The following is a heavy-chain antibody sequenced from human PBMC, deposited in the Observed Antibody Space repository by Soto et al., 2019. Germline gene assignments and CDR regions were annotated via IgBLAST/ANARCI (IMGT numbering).Heavy chain of an antibody. CDR3: AKGTAGGIQLWFDY. Sequence: GGSLRLSCAASGFTFDDYAMHWVQQAPGKGLEWVSGISWNSGSIGYADSVKGRFTISRDNAKNSLYLQMNSLRAEDTALYYCAKGTAGGIQLWFDYWGQGTLVTVSS. V-gene: IGHV3-9*01. CDR1: GFTFDDYA. J-gene: IGHJ4*02. CDR2: ISWNSGSI. D-gene: IGHD5-18*01.